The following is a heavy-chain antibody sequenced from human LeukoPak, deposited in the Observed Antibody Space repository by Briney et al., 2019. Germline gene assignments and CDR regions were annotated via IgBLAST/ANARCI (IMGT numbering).Heavy chain of an antibody. CDR1: GFTFSNYW. J-gene: IGHJ4*02. CDR2: IKEDGGEK. V-gene: IGHV3-7*01. Sequence: GGSLRLSCAASGFTFSNYWMTWVRQAPGKGLEWVAHIKEDGGEKHYVDPVKGRFTISRDNAKNSLYLQMNSLRAEDTAMYYCVRDRGYCSGGTCYALWDHWGQGTLVTVSS. CDR3: VRDRGYCSGGTCYALWDH. D-gene: IGHD2-15*01.